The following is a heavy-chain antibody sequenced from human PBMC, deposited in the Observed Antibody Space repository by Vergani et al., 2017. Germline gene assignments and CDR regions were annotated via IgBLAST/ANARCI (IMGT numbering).Heavy chain of an antibody. Sequence: QVQLVQSGSEVRKPGASVKVSCQVSGYSLTELTIHWVRQAPGKGLEWMGGFDPEHGEVTFAHHIQGRVTMTEDRSTDTAYMELSSLRPEDTALYYCGIGADYHYRSCYYLDFWGQGTLVTVSS. V-gene: IGHV1-24*01. CDR2: FDPEHGEV. CDR1: GYSLTELT. CDR3: GIGADYHYRSCYYLDF. D-gene: IGHD3-22*01. J-gene: IGHJ4*03.